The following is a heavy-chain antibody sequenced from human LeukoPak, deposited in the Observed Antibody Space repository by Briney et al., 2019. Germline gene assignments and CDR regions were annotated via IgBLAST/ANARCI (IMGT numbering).Heavy chain of an antibody. J-gene: IGHJ4*02. CDR2: MNPNSGNT. Sequence: ASVKVSCKASGYTFTSYDINWVRQATGQGLEWMGWMNPNSGNTGYAQKFQGRVTMTRNTSISTAYMELSSLRSEDTAVYYCARGPPDWAAAGSYYFDYWGQGTPVTVSS. CDR3: ARGPPDWAAAGSYYFDY. CDR1: GYTFTSYD. D-gene: IGHD6-13*01. V-gene: IGHV1-8*01.